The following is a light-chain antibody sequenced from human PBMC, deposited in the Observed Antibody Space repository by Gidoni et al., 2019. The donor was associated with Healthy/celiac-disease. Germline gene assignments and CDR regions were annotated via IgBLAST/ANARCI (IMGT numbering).Light chain of an antibody. CDR2: GNS. J-gene: IGLJ2*01. V-gene: IGLV1-40*01. Sequence: QSVLTQPPSVSGAPRQRVTLSCTGTSSNIGAGYDVHWYQQLPGTAPKLLIYGNSNRPSGFPDRFSGSKSGTSASLAITGLQAEDEADYYCQSYDSSLSALFGGGPKLTVL. CDR1: SSNIGAGYD. CDR3: QSYDSSLSAL.